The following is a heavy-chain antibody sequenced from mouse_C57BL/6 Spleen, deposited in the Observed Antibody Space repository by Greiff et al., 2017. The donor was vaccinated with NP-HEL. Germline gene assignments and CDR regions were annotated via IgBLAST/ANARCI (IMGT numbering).Heavy chain of an antibody. CDR1: GYTFTSYW. J-gene: IGHJ1*03. CDR2: IYPGSGST. V-gene: IGHV1-55*01. CDR3: ARGGTVVATNWYFDV. Sequence: VQLQQSGAELVKPGASVKMSCKASGYTFTSYWITWVKQRPGQGLEWIGDIYPGSGSTNYNEKFKSKATLTVDTSSSTAYMQLSSLTSEDSAVYYCARGGTVVATNWYFDVWGTRTTVTVSS. D-gene: IGHD1-1*01.